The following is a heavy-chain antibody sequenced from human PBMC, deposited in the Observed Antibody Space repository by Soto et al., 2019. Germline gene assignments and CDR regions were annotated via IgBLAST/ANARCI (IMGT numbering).Heavy chain of an antibody. V-gene: IGHV3-48*03. J-gene: IGHJ4*02. Sequence: SCTASGFDFSGSEMNWFRQAPGKGLEWVAYITGSGGAMFHADSLKGRFSISRDNAKNSLFLEMNNLTADDAGVYYCAKVAPFILGSPFWGQGTLVTVSS. CDR1: GFDFSGSE. CDR2: ITGSGGAM. D-gene: IGHD2-21*01. CDR3: AKVAPFILGSPF.